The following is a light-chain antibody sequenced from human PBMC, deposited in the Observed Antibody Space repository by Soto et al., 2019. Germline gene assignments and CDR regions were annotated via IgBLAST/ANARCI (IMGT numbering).Light chain of an antibody. J-gene: IGKJ1*01. CDR2: AAS. V-gene: IGKV1-39*01. CDR1: QSISGY. CDR3: QQSYSTRWT. Sequence: DIQMSQSPSSLSASLGDRVTITCRASQSISGYLNWYQQKPGKAPKLLIYAASSLQSGVPSRFSGSGSGTDFTLTISSLQPEDFATYYCQQSYSTRWTFGQGTKVDIK.